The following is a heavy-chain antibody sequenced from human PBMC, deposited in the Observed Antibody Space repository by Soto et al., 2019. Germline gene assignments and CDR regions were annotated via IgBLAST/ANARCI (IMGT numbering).Heavy chain of an antibody. J-gene: IGHJ4*02. CDR3: ARDKITGLFDY. Sequence: SETLSLTCAVYGGSFSGYYWTWIRQPPGTGLEWIGEINHSGSTNYNPSLRSRVTISVDTSKNQFSLKLTSVTAADTAVYYCARDKITGLFDYWGQGTLVTVPQ. D-gene: IGHD2-8*02. CDR1: GGSFSGYY. CDR2: INHSGST. V-gene: IGHV4-34*01.